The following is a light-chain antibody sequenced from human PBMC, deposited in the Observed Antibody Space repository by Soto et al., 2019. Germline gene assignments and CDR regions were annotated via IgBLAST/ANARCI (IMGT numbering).Light chain of an antibody. CDR1: QSISNW. Sequence: DIQMTQSPSTLSASVGDRVTITCRASQSISNWLAWYQQKPRKAPKLLIYKASSLESGVPSRFSGSGSGTEFTLTISSLQPDDFATYYCQQYNSHPAWTFGQGTKVEI. CDR3: QQYNSHPAWT. V-gene: IGKV1-5*03. J-gene: IGKJ1*01. CDR2: KAS.